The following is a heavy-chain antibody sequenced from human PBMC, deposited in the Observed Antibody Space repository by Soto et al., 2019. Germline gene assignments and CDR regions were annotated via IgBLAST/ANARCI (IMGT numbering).Heavy chain of an antibody. D-gene: IGHD3-3*01. CDR3: AKEHTIFGVVTAQGELDY. J-gene: IGHJ4*02. V-gene: IGHV3-23*01. Sequence: GGSLRLSCAASGFTFSSYAMSWVRQAPGKGLEWVSAISGSGGSTYYADSVKGRFTISRDNSKNTLYLQMNSLRAEDTAVYYCAKEHTIFGVVTAQGELDYWGQGTLVTVSS. CDR2: ISGSGGST. CDR1: GFTFSSYA.